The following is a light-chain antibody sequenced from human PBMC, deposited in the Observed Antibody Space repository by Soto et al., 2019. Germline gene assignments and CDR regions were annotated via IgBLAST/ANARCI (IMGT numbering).Light chain of an antibody. J-gene: IGLJ1*01. CDR1: SSDLGHYNL. CDR2: GVT. CDR3: CSYAANSYV. Sequence: QSVLTQPASVSGSPGQSITISCTGTSSDLGHYNLVPWYQQHPGKAPKVIIYGVTKRPSGVSNRFSGSTSGNTASLTISGLQAEDEADYYCCSYAANSYVFGNGTKV. V-gene: IGLV2-23*02.